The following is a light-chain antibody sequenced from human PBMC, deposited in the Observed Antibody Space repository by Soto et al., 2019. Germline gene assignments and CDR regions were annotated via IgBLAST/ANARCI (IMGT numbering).Light chain of an antibody. V-gene: IGKV1-5*01. Sequence: GDRVTITCRASQNIDNWLAWYQQKPGKAPKLLIYDASSLQSGVPSRFSGSGSGTEFTLTISSLQPDDFATYYCQQANSYPWTFGQGTKVDIK. J-gene: IGKJ1*01. CDR3: QQANSYPWT. CDR2: DAS. CDR1: QNIDNW.